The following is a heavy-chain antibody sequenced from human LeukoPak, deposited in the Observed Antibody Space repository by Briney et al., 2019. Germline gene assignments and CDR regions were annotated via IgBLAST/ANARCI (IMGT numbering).Heavy chain of an antibody. CDR2: IYTSGST. V-gene: IGHV4-4*07. J-gene: IGHJ4*02. CDR3: ARGYSSSWYSDY. CDR1: GGSISSYY. D-gene: IGHD6-13*01. Sequence: SETLSPTCTVSGGSISSYYWSWIRQPAGKGLEWIGRIYTSGSTNYNPSLKSRVTISVDKPKNQLSLKLSSVTAADTAVYYCARGYSSSWYSDYWGQGTLVTVSS.